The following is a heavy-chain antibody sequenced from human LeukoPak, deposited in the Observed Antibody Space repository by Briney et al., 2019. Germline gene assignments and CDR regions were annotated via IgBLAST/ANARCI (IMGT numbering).Heavy chain of an antibody. CDR2: INPSGGST. Sequence: ASVKVSCKASGYTFTSYYMHWVRQAPGQGLEWMGIINPSGGSTSYAQKFQGRVTMTRDTSTSTVYMELSSLRSEDTAVYYCARSPLDCSSTSCSLNWIDPWGQGTLVTVSS. J-gene: IGHJ5*02. CDR3: ARSPLDCSSTSCSLNWIDP. V-gene: IGHV1-46*01. D-gene: IGHD2-2*01. CDR1: GYTFTSYY.